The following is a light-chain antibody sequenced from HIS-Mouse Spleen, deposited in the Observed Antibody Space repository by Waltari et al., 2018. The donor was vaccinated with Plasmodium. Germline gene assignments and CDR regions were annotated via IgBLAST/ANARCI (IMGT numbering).Light chain of an antibody. V-gene: IGKV3-15*01. CDR2: SAS. CDR1: QSVSNN. J-gene: IGKJ3*01. Sequence: EIVMTQSPATLSVSPGERATLPCRASQSVSNNLAWYQQKPGQAPRLLIYSASTRATGIPARFSGSGSGTEFTLTISSLQSEDFAVYYCQQYNNWSFTFGPGTKVDIK. CDR3: QQYNNWSFT.